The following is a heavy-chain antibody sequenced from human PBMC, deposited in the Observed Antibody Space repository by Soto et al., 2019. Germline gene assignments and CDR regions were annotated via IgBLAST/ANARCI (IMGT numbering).Heavy chain of an antibody. Sequence: SVKVSCKSSGGSFSSSAITWVRQAPGQGLEWMGRIIPMYGTTFYAQTFQGRVTITADESTSTVYMHLSSLKSEDTASYFCATSVGAIGYRLFKLDVWG. J-gene: IGHJ6*02. CDR2: IIPMYGTT. CDR1: GGSFSSSA. CDR3: ATSVGAIGYRLFKLDV. D-gene: IGHD5-12*01. V-gene: IGHV1-69*13.